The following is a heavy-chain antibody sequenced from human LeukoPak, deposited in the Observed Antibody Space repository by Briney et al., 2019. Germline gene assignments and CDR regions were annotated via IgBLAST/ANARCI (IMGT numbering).Heavy chain of an antibody. D-gene: IGHD2-21*02. CDR3: ARSGGECGGDCYSDFQH. CDR2: IIPIFGTA. J-gene: IGHJ1*01. CDR1: GGTFSSYA. Sequence: SVKVSCKASGGTFSSYAIRWVRQAPGQGLEWMGGIIPIFGTANYAQKFQGRVTITADESTSTAYMELSSLRSEDTAVYYCARSGGECGGDCYSDFQHWGQGTLVTVSS. V-gene: IGHV1-69*13.